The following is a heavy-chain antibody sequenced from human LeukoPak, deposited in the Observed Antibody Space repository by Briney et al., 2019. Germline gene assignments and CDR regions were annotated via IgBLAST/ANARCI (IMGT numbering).Heavy chain of an antibody. J-gene: IGHJ3*02. CDR2: IIPIFGTA. Sequence: ASVTVSCTASGGTFSSYAISWVRQAPGQGLEWMGGIIPIFGTANYAQKFQGRVTITADESTSTAYMELSSLRSEDTAVYYCARTVSSLRTAFDIWGQGTMVTVSS. CDR1: GGTFSSYA. V-gene: IGHV1-69*13. CDR3: ARTVSSLRTAFDI. D-gene: IGHD6-6*01.